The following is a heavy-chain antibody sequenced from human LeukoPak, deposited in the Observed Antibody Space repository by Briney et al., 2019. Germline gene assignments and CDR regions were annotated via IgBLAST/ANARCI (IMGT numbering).Heavy chain of an antibody. J-gene: IGHJ4*02. CDR2: INPNSGDT. CDR1: GYTFTGYY. CDR3: ARGADSDFWSGYYSYSDF. V-gene: IGHV1-2*02. Sequence: GASVKVSCKSSGYTFTGYYMHWVRQAPGQGLEWMGWINPNSGDTNSAQKFKGRVSITRDTSINTAYMELSRLRSDDTAIYFCARGADSDFWSGYYSYSDFWGQGTLVTVSS. D-gene: IGHD3-3*01.